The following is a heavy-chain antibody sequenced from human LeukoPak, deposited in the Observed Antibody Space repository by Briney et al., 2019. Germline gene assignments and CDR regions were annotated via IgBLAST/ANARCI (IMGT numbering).Heavy chain of an antibody. CDR3: AKDRGLNWYFDY. D-gene: IGHD3-10*01. V-gene: IGHV3-30*18. Sequence: PGGSLRLSCAASGFTFSSYGMHWVRQAPGKGLEWVAVISYDGSNKYYADSVKGRFTISRDNSKNTLYLQMNSLRAEDTAVYYCAKDRGLNWYFDYWGQGTLVTVSS. CDR1: GFTFSSYG. J-gene: IGHJ4*02. CDR2: ISYDGSNK.